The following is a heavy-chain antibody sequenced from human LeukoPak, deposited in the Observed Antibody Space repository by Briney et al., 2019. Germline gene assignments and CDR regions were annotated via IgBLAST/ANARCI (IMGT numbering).Heavy chain of an antibody. J-gene: IGHJ3*02. CDR3: AGDSGYDDDAFDI. CDR1: GGSFSGYY. V-gene: IGHV4-34*01. Sequence: SETLSLTCAVYGGSFSGYYWSWIRQPPGKGLEWIGEINHSGSTNYNPSLKSRVTISVDTSKNQFSLQLNSVTPEDTAVYYCAGDSGYDDDAFDIWGQGTMVTVSS. D-gene: IGHD5-12*01. CDR2: INHSGST.